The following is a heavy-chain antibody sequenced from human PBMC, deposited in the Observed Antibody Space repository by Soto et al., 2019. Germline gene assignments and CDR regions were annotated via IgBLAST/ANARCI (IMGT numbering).Heavy chain of an antibody. CDR1: GFSFSDYS. V-gene: IGHV3-30-3*01. J-gene: IGHJ6*02. CDR2: ISYDGDKK. Sequence: VHLVESGGGVVQPGRSLRLSCVGSGFSFSDYSIHWVRQAPGKGLEWVAFISYDGDKKFFADSVKGRFNISRDNAKNTVSLHMSSLRPEDTAVFHCAVMAGLVVSDDFGLDVWGQGTTVTVSS. CDR3: AVMAGLVVSDDFGLDV. D-gene: IGHD2-21*01.